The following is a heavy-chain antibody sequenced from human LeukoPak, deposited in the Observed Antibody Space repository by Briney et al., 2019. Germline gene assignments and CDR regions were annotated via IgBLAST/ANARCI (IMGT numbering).Heavy chain of an antibody. CDR2: INPSGGST. Sequence: GASVKVSCKASGYTFTSYYMHWVRQAPGQGLEWMGIINPSGGSTSYAQKFQGRVTMTRDTSTSTVFMELSSLRSEGTAVYSCARDPVTIFGVVIRGRWFDPWGQGTLVTVSS. CDR3: ARDPVTIFGVVIRGRWFDP. V-gene: IGHV1-46*01. D-gene: IGHD3-3*01. CDR1: GYTFTSYY. J-gene: IGHJ5*02.